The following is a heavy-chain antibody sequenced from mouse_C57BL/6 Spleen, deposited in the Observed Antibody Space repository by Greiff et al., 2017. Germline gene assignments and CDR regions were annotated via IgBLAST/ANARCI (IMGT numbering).Heavy chain of an antibody. J-gene: IGHJ4*01. CDR3: AKGVRRDYYAMDY. V-gene: IGHV1-69*01. D-gene: IGHD2-14*01. Sequence: QVQLQQPGAELVMPGASVKLSCKASGYTFTSSWMHWVKQRPGQGLEWIGEIDPSDSYTNYNQKFKGKSTLTVDKSSSTAYMQLSSLTSEDSAVYYCAKGVRRDYYAMDYWGQGTSVTVSS. CDR2: IDPSDSYT. CDR1: GYTFTSSW.